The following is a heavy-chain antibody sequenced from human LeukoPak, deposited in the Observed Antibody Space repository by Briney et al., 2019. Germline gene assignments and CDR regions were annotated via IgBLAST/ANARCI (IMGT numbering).Heavy chain of an antibody. CDR2: ISAYNANT. V-gene: IGHV1-18*01. CDR3: ARSHSGSLRAPFDY. D-gene: IGHD3-22*01. CDR1: GYTFTNYG. Sequence: GASVKVSCKASGYTFTNYGIIWVRQAPGQGREWMGWISAYNANTNYSQKAQGRVTLTTDTSTSTAYTELRSLTSDDTAVYYCARSHSGSLRAPFDYWGQGTLVTVSS. J-gene: IGHJ4*02.